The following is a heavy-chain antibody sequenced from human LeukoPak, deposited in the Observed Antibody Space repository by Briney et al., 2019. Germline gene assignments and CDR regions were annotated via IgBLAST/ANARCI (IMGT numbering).Heavy chain of an antibody. J-gene: IGHJ6*03. D-gene: IGHD5-12*01. CDR3: ARVFGGDDFNYYYYYMDV. CDR2: INHSGST. Sequence: SETLSLTCAVYGGSFSGYYWSWIRQPPGKGLEWIGEINHSGSTNYNPSLKSRVTISVDTSKNQFSLKLSSVTAADSAVYYCARVFGGDDFNYYYYYMDVWGKGTTVTISS. CDR1: GGSFSGYY. V-gene: IGHV4-34*01.